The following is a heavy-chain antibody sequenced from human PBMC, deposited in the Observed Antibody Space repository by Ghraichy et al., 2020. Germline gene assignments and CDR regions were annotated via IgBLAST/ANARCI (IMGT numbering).Heavy chain of an antibody. D-gene: IGHD1-1*01. V-gene: IGHV3-30*18. Sequence: GGSLRLSCAASGFTFSTYGMHWVRQAPGKGLEWVAVISYDGSNKYYADSVKGRFTISRDNSKNTLYLQMNGLRAEDTAVYYCAKDPSERDYYYYGMDVWGHGTTVTVSS. CDR3: AKDPSERDYYYYGMDV. J-gene: IGHJ6*02. CDR2: ISYDGSNK. CDR1: GFTFSTYG.